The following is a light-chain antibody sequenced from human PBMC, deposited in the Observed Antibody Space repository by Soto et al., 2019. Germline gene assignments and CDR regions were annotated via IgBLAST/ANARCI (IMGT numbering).Light chain of an antibody. CDR2: LTP. V-gene: IGKV3-11*01. J-gene: IGKJ1*01. CDR3: HQRQSWPRT. Sequence: EIVLTQSQATLSSFPGARVTLSCRASQAVNTRLAWYQHKPGQAPGLLIYLTPNRAAGIPARFSGSGSETDFTLTISDVEPEDFAVYYCHQRQSWPRTFGQGTKVDIK. CDR1: QAVNTR.